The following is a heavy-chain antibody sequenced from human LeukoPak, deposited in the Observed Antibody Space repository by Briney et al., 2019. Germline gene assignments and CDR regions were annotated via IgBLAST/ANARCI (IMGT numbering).Heavy chain of an antibody. V-gene: IGHV4-59*01. J-gene: IGHJ6*02. Sequence: PSETLSLTCTVSGVSISSYYWSWLRQPPGKGLEWIGYIYYSGSTNYNPSLKSRVTISVDTSKNQFSLKLSSVTAADTAVYYCARGGDFWSGYGYYYYGMDVWGQGTTVTVSS. CDR2: IYYSGST. CDR1: GVSISSYY. CDR3: ARGGDFWSGYGYYYYGMDV. D-gene: IGHD3-3*01.